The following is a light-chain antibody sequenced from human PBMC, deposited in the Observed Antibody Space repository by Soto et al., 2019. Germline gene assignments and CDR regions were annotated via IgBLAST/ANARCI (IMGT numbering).Light chain of an antibody. J-gene: IGKJ5*01. CDR2: DIS. V-gene: IGKV3-20*01. CDR3: QQYGSAEII. Sequence: VFTQSPVTPSSSPWDRATLFCRSRQSLTNPYIAWYQQKTGQAPRLLIYDISSRGTGITDRFSGSVSGTDFTLNINRLETEDFAVFYCQQYGSAEIIFGQGTHWRL. CDR1: QSLTNPY.